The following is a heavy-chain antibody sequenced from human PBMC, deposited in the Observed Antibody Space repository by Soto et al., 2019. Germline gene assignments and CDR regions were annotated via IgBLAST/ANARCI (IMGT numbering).Heavy chain of an antibody. Sequence: EVQLLDSGGGLVQPGGSLRLSCAASGFTFSTYAMSWVRQAPGKGLEWVSTISGSDDSSYYATSVKGRFTISRDNSRNTLDLQMNSLRVEDTAVYYCAKGGEGSCSQTSCLYFSDSWGQGTLVTVSS. CDR2: ISGSDDSS. D-gene: IGHD2-15*01. CDR3: AKGGEGSCSQTSCLYFSDS. CDR1: GFTFSTYA. V-gene: IGHV3-23*01. J-gene: IGHJ4*02.